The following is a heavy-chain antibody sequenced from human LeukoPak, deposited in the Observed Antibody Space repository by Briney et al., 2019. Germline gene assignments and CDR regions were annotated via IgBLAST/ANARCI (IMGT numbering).Heavy chain of an antibody. Sequence: GGSLRLSCAASGFTFSNAWMSWVRQAPGKGLEWVGRIKSKTDGGTTDYAAPVKGRFTISRDDSKNTLYLQMNSLKTEDTAVYYCTSDGHNSPGYSYGRYWGQGTLVTVSS. D-gene: IGHD5-18*01. CDR3: TSDGHNSPGYSYGRY. CDR2: IKSKTDGGTT. CDR1: GFTFSNAW. J-gene: IGHJ4*02. V-gene: IGHV3-15*01.